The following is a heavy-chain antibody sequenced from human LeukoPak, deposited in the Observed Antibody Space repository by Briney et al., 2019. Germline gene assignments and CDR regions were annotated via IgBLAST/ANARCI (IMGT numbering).Heavy chain of an antibody. D-gene: IGHD3-16*02. Sequence: GGSLRLSCAASGFTVSSNYMSWVRQAPGKGLEWVSVIYSCGSAYYADSVKGRFTISRDNSKNTLYLQMNSLRAEDTAVYYCARSALTYDYVWGSYRPAPFDYWGQGTLVTVSS. V-gene: IGHV3-66*01. CDR1: GFTVSSNY. J-gene: IGHJ4*02. CDR3: ARSALTYDYVWGSYRPAPFDY. CDR2: IYSCGSA.